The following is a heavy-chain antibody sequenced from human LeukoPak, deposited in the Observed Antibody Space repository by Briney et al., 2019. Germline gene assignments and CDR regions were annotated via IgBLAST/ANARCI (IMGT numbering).Heavy chain of an antibody. CDR1: GFTFSNYM. J-gene: IGHJ4*02. CDR2: IKSDGITI. CDR3: AKHPFGPMAVAGLFDY. Sequence: PGGSLRLSCAASGFTFSNYMMHWVRQAPGKGLVWVSRIKSDGITITYADSVKGRFTISRDNAKNTLYLQMNSLRAEDTAVYYCAKHPFGPMAVAGLFDYWGQGTLVTVSS. D-gene: IGHD6-19*01. V-gene: IGHV3-74*01.